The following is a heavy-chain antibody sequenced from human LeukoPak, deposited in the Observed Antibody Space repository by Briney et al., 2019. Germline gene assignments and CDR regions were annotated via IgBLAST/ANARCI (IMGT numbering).Heavy chain of an antibody. CDR2: ISYDGSNE. J-gene: IGHJ4*02. CDR3: ARGWSGNWGYFDY. V-gene: IGHV3-30*03. CDR1: GFTFSNYG. Sequence: GRSLRLSCAASGFTFSNYGMHWVRQAPGKGLEWVAVISYDGSNEYYAASVKGRFTISRDNSKNTLYLQMNSLRAEDTAVYYCARGWSGNWGYFDYWGQGTLVTVSS. D-gene: IGHD7-27*01.